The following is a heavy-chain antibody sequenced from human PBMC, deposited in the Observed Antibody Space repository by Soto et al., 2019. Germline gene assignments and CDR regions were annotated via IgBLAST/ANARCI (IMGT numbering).Heavy chain of an antibody. CDR3: ARHGAVFDY. Sequence: PGESLKISCKGSGYGFTTYWIAWVRQMPGKGLEWMGIIYPGDSDTKYSPSFQGQVTISADKSISTAFLQWSSLKASDTAMYYCARHGAVFDYWGQRTLVTVSS. V-gene: IGHV5-51*01. CDR2: IYPGDSDT. J-gene: IGHJ4*02. D-gene: IGHD2-8*02. CDR1: GYGFTTYW.